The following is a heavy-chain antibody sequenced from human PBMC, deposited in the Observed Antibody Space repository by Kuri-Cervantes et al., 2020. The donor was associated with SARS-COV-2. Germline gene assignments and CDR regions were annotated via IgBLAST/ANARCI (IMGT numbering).Heavy chain of an antibody. V-gene: IGHV3-23*01. CDR3: ARGGDSNLFYYYYYMDV. CDR1: GFTFSSYA. CDR2: ISGSGGST. J-gene: IGHJ6*03. Sequence: GESLKISCAASGFTFSSYAMSWVRQAPGKGLEWVSAISGSGGSTYYADSVKGRFTISRGNSKNTLYLQMNSLRAEDTAVYYCARGGDSNLFYYYYYMDVWGKGTTVTVSS. D-gene: IGHD4-11*01.